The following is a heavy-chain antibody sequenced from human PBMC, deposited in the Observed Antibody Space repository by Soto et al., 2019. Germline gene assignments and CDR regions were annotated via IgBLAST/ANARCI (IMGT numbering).Heavy chain of an antibody. Sequence: GXAVKVSRKDSGYTFVNFDISCVRQAAGQGLEWLGWMNPGSGKTGYASKFQGRVAMTRDASTGTSHLELSSLTSDDTAVYYCARMASAGTLNWFDHWGQGTLVTVSS. V-gene: IGHV1-8*02. CDR1: GYTFVNFD. D-gene: IGHD6-13*01. CDR3: ARMASAGTLNWFDH. CDR2: MNPGSGKT. J-gene: IGHJ5*02.